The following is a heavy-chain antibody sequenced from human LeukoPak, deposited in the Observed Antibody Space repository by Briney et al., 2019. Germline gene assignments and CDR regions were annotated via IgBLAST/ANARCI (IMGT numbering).Heavy chain of an antibody. CDR2: IKEDGSEK. Sequence: GGSLRLSCAVSGFTFSSYWMSWVRQAPGKGLEWVANIKEDGSEKYYVDSVKGRFTISRDNAKNSLFLQMNSLRVEDTAVYYCAGEVYSGYESSYDAFDIWGQGTMVTVSS. CDR1: GFTFSSYW. J-gene: IGHJ3*02. D-gene: IGHD5-12*01. V-gene: IGHV3-7*01. CDR3: AGEVYSGYESSYDAFDI.